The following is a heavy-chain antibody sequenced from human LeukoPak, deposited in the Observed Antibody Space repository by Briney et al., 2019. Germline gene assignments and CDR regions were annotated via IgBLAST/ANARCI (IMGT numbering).Heavy chain of an antibody. CDR1: GGTFSSHA. CDR3: ARGDSGYDYDFDN. D-gene: IGHD5-12*01. V-gene: IGHV1-69*05. CDR2: IIPIFGTT. J-gene: IGHJ4*02. Sequence: SVTVSCKASGGTFSSHAISWVRQAPGQGLEWVGGIIPIFGTTNYAQKFQGRVTITTDESTSTGYMGLRSLRSDDTAVYYCARGDSGYDYDFDNWAREPWSPSPQ.